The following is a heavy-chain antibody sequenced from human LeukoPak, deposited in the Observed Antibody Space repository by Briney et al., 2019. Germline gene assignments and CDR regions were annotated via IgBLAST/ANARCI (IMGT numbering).Heavy chain of an antibody. CDR1: GFTVSRSY. J-gene: IGHJ4*02. CDR2: ISSAGTT. CDR3: ARDLEAANTYYFDY. D-gene: IGHD6-13*01. V-gene: IGHV3-66*01. Sequence: GGSLRLSCAASGFTVSRSYMSWVRKAPGKGLEWVSIISSAGTTYYADSVKGRFTISRDNSKNTVYLQVNSLRDEDTAVYYCARDLEAANTYYFDYWGQGTMVTVSS.